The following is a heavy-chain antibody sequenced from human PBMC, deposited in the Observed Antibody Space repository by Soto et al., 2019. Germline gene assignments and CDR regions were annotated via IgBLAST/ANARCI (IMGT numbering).Heavy chain of an antibody. D-gene: IGHD3-10*01. CDR1: DHSLTTNKKA. V-gene: IGHV4-31*03. CDR2: VYSNGNT. CDR3: ARASYFRPSGSYYFVY. Sequence: PXETLSLTCTVADHSLTTNKKAWTWIRQNPEKGLEWIGYVYSNGNTRSSPSLQSRVSMSVDTSKSHFSLRLSSVTAADTAVYFCARASYFRPSGSYYFVYWGQGTLVTVSS. J-gene: IGHJ4*02.